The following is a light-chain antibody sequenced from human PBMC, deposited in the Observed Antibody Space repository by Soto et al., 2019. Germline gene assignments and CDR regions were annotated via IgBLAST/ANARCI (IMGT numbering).Light chain of an antibody. CDR3: QQYYDYPPLI. CDR2: GAS. Sequence: EIVMPQSPATLSVSPGERATLSCRASRNINRKLAWYQQKPGQAPRLLISGASTRATGIPARFSGSGSGTEFTLTISSLQSEDFAVYYCQQYYDYPPLIFGGVTTVEIK. CDR1: RNINRK. J-gene: IGKJ4*01. V-gene: IGKV3-15*01.